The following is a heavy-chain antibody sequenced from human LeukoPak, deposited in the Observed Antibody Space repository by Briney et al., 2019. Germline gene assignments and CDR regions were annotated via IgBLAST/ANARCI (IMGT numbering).Heavy chain of an antibody. V-gene: IGHV3-9*01. CDR1: GFIFDDHA. Sequence: PGGSLRLSCAASGFIFDDHAMHWVRQAPGKGLEWVSGISWNSGSLAYADSVKGRFTISRDNAKNSLYLQMNSLRTEDTALYYCARGLGGDQGYFDLWGRGTLATVSS. J-gene: IGHJ2*01. CDR2: ISWNSGSL. CDR3: ARGLGGDQGYFDL. D-gene: IGHD3-10*01.